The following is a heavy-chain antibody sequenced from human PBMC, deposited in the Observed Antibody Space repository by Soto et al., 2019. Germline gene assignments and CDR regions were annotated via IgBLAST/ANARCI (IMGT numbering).Heavy chain of an antibody. CDR2: IFYSGPT. CDR1: GDSITSGVHY. CDR3: ARVPTP. V-gene: IGHV4-30-4*08. J-gene: IGHJ5*02. Sequence: SETLSLTCTVSGDSITSGVHYWSWIRQLPGKGLEWIGYIFYSGPTYYNPSLKSRVTISVDRSKNQFSLKLSSVTAADTAVYYCARVPTPWGQGTLVTVSS.